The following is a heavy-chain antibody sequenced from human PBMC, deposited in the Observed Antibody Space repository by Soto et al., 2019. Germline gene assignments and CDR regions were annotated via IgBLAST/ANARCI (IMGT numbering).Heavy chain of an antibody. CDR2: INHSGST. V-gene: IGHV4-34*01. J-gene: IGHJ4*02. D-gene: IGHD3-10*01. Sequence: SETLSLTCAVYGGSFSGYYWSWIRQPPGKGLEWIGEINHSGSTNYNPSLKSRVTISVDTSKNQFSLYLQMNSLRAEDTAVYYCVGDDIWFGAHWGQGTLVTVSS. CDR3: VGDDIWFGAH. CDR1: GGSFSGYY.